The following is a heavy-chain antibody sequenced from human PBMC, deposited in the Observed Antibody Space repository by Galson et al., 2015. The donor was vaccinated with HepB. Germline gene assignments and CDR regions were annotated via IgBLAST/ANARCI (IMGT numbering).Heavy chain of an antibody. D-gene: IGHD4-17*01. CDR2: INPNSGGT. V-gene: IGHV1-2*04. CDR3: ARGGRVTNAAFDI. CDR1: GYTFTGYY. Sequence: SVKVSCKASGYTFTGYYMHWVRQAPGQGLEWMGWINPNSGGTNYAQKFQGWVTMTRDTSISTAYMELSRLRSDDTAVYYCARGGRVTNAAFDIWGQGTMVTVSS. J-gene: IGHJ3*02.